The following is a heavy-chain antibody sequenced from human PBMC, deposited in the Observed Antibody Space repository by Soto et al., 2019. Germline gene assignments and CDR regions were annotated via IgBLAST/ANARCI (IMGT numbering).Heavy chain of an antibody. V-gene: IGHV3-11*06. CDR1: GFTFSDYY. J-gene: IGHJ4*02. D-gene: IGHD3-16*01. CDR3: ASQMMTIGSFDY. Sequence: GGSLRLSCAASGFTFSDYYMSWIRQAPGKGLEWVSYISSSSSYTNYADSVKGRFTISRDNSKNTLYLQMNSLRAEDTAVYYCASQMMTIGSFDYWGQGTLVTVSS. CDR2: ISSSSSYT.